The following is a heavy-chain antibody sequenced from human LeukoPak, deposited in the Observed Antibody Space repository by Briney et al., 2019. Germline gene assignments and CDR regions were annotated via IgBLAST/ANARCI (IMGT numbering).Heavy chain of an antibody. CDR3: ARRDYYCSSTSCYIDD. J-gene: IGHJ4*02. V-gene: IGHV5-51*01. Sequence: GESLKISCKGSGYSFTSYWIGWVRQMPGKGLEWMGIIYPGDSDTRYSPSFQGQVTISADKSISTAYLQWSSLKASDTAIYYCARRDYYCSSTSCYIDDWGQGTLVTVSS. CDR1: GYSFTSYW. D-gene: IGHD2-2*01. CDR2: IYPGDSDT.